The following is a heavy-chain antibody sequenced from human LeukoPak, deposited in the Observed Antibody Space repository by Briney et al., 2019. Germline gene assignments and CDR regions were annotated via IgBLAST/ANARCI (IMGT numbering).Heavy chain of an antibody. V-gene: IGHV3-11*06. Sequence: GGALRLSCAASGLTFSYYYMSWIRQAPAKGLDGVSYICIRSSDTNYPHSVKGPFTISRDNAKNSLYLQTNILKAHNTALYYLTRVGSSGSVDYWGQGTLVTVSS. CDR1: GLTFSYYY. CDR2: ICIRSSDT. CDR3: TRVGSSGSVDY. J-gene: IGHJ4*02. D-gene: IGHD1-1*01.